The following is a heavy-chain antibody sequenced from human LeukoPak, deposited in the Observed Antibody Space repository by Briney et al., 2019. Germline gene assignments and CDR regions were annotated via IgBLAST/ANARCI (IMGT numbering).Heavy chain of an antibody. CDR3: ARDGSHYFDSSGYYPFQY. V-gene: IGHV4-31*01. D-gene: IGHD3-22*01. J-gene: IGHJ4*02. Sequence: PSETLSLTCTVSGGSISSGGYYWSWIRQHPGKGLEWIGYIFYSGSTYYNPSLKSQVTISVDTSKNQFSLKLSSVTAADTAVYYCARDGSHYFDSSGYYPFQYWGQGTLVTVSS. CDR2: IFYSGST. CDR1: GGSISSGGYY.